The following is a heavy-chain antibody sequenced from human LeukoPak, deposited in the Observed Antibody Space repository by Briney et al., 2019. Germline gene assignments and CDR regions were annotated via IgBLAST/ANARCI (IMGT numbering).Heavy chain of an antibody. CDR2: IRYDGSNK. Sequence: GGSLRLSCAASGFTFSSYGMHWVRQAPGKGLEWVAFIRYDGSNKHYADSVKGRFTISRDNSKNTLYLQMNSLRAEDTAVYYCATDGLPCSSGYYFDYWGQGTLVTVSS. CDR3: ATDGLPCSSGYYFDY. CDR1: GFTFSSYG. V-gene: IGHV3-30*02. D-gene: IGHD3-22*01. J-gene: IGHJ4*02.